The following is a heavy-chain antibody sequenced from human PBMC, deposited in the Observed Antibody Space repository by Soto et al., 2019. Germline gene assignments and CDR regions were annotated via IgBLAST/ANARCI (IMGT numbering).Heavy chain of an antibody. J-gene: IGHJ4*02. CDR1: GFTFSNYA. Sequence: EVQLLESGGGFIQPGGSLRLSCAASGFTFSNYAMTWVRQAPGKGLEWVSLITGSGFDTYTADSVKGRFKVSRDNSRNTLYLQMNSLRVEDTAVYYRAKRRPQYFDDWGQGTLVTVSS. V-gene: IGHV3-23*01. CDR3: AKRRPQYFDD. CDR2: ITGSGFDT.